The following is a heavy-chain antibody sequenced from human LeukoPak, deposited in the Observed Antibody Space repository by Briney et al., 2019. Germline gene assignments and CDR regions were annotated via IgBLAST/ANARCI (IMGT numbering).Heavy chain of an antibody. J-gene: IGHJ3*02. CDR3: ARAAPAFDI. V-gene: IGHV1-69*04. CDR1: GGTFSSYA. CDR2: IIPILGIA. Sequence: ASVKVSCKASGGTFSSYAISWVRQAPGQGLEWMGRIIPILGIANYAQKFQGRVTITADKSTSTAYMELRSLRSDDTAVYYCARAAPAFDIWGQGTMVTVSS.